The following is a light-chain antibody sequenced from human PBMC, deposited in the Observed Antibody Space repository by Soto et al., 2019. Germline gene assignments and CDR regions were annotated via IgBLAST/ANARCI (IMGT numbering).Light chain of an antibody. V-gene: IGLV2-14*01. CDR2: DVS. J-gene: IGLJ1*01. Sequence: QSVLTQPASVSGSPGQSITISCTGTSSDVGGYNYVSWYQQHPGKAPKLMIYDVSNRPSGVSNRFSGSKSGNTASLTISGLRAEDEADYYCSSYTSSSTLYVLGTGTKVTVL. CDR1: SSDVGGYNY. CDR3: SSYTSSSTLYV.